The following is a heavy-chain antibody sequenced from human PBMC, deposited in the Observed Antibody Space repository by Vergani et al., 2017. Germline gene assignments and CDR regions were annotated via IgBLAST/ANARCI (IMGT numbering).Heavy chain of an antibody. CDR1: GYRFSSSC. J-gene: IGHJ4*02. CDR3: ASRRTLQREFDI. D-gene: IGHD5-24*01. Sequence: EVQLVQSGAEVKKPGESLKISCRGVGYRFSSSCIGWVRQRPGKGLEWMGIIFPDDSDTRYSPSFQGQVTVSADKSISTVYLQWNSLKASDTAMYYCASRRTLQREFDIWGQGTQVTVSS. V-gene: IGHV5-51*01. CDR2: IFPDDSDT.